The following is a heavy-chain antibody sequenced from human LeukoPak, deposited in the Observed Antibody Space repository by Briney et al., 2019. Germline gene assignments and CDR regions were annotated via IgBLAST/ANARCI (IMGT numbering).Heavy chain of an antibody. J-gene: IGHJ3*02. CDR3: ASRISGGLEAFDI. D-gene: IGHD2-15*01. Sequence: DSVKLTCNASGDTFTGYYMHWVRQPPGQGLEWMGWVNPNSSGTNYSKKCQGSVTMTRDKTISTAYMELRSPRTADAAVYYCASRISGGLEAFDIWGQGTMVTVSS. CDR2: VNPNSSGT. V-gene: IGHV1-2*02. CDR1: GDTFTGYY.